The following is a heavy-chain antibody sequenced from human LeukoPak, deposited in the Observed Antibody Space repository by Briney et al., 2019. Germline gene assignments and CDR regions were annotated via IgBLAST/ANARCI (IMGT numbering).Heavy chain of an antibody. J-gene: IGHJ4*01. D-gene: IGHD6-13*01. V-gene: IGHV4-39*01. Sequence: PSETLSLTCTVSGGSISSSSYYCGWIRHPPGKGLEWIGSIYYSGSTYYNPSLKSRVTIFVDTSKNQFSLKLSSVTAADTAVYYCARLPQLAAAIYYFDYWGQEPWSPSPQ. CDR3: ARLPQLAAAIYYFDY. CDR2: IYYSGST. CDR1: GGSISSSSYY.